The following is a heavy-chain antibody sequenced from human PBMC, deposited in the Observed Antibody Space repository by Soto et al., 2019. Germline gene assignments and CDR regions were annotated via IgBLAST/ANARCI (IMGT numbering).Heavy chain of an antibody. CDR3: ARDSPYSSSWYDLNWFDP. J-gene: IGHJ5*02. CDR2: ISSSSSTI. CDR1: GFTFSSYS. V-gene: IGHV3-48*02. Sequence: EVQLVESGGGLVQPGGSLRLSCAASGFTFSSYSMNWVRQAPGKGLEWVSYISSSSSTIYYADSVKGRFTISRDNAKNSLXLQMNSLRDEDTAVYYCARDSPYSSSWYDLNWFDPWGQGTLVTVSS. D-gene: IGHD6-13*01.